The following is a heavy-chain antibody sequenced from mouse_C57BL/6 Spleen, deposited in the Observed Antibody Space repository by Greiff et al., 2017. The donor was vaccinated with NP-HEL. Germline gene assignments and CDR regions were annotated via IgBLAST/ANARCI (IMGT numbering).Heavy chain of an antibody. V-gene: IGHV1-55*01. Sequence: QVQLQQPGAELVKPGASVKMSCKASGYTFTSYWITWVKQRPGQGLEWIGDIYPGSGSTNYNEKFKSKATLTVDTSSSTAYMQLSSLTSEDSSVYYCARGVYYGTYFDYWGQGTTLTVSS. J-gene: IGHJ2*01. CDR3: ARGVYYGTYFDY. D-gene: IGHD1-1*01. CDR1: GYTFTSYW. CDR2: IYPGSGST.